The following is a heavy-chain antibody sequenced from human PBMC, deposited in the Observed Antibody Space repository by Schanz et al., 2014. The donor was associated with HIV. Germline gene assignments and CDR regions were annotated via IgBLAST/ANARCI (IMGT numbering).Heavy chain of an antibody. CDR3: TKGIVGATRDWLNP. D-gene: IGHD1-26*01. J-gene: IGHJ5*02. V-gene: IGHV3-15*01. CDR1: GFTFSNAW. CDR2: IKSKRDGGTT. Sequence: EEQLVESGGGLVKPGGSLRLSCAASGFTFSNAWMSWVRQAPGKGLEWVGRIKSKRDGGTTDYAAPVKGRFTVSRDDSKDTLYLQMNSLKTEDTAVYYCTKGIVGATRDWLNPWGLGTLVIVSS.